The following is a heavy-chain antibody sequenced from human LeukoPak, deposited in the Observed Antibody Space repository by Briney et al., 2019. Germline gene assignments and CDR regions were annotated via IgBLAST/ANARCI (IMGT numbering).Heavy chain of an antibody. Sequence: ASVKVSCKASGYTFTSYGISWVRQAPGQGLEWMGGIIPIFGTANYAQKFQGRVTITADESTSTAYMELSSLRSEDTAVYYCARDNHYYGSGRHFDYWGQGTLVTVSS. CDR1: GYTFTSYG. D-gene: IGHD3-10*01. CDR2: IIPIFGTA. J-gene: IGHJ4*02. V-gene: IGHV1-69*13. CDR3: ARDNHYYGSGRHFDY.